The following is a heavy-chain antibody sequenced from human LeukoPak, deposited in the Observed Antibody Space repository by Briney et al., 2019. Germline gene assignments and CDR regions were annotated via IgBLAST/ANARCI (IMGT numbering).Heavy chain of an antibody. Sequence: GASVKVSRKGSGYNFDRYGVNWVRQAPGQGLEWVGWISTYNGNTFYAQKFEGRVSMTTDTSTNTVYMDLRSLRSDDTAVYYCARDLEHCRNIICSNSAYWGQGTLVTVSS. CDR3: ARDLEHCRNIICSNSAY. CDR2: ISTYNGNT. J-gene: IGHJ4*02. CDR1: GYNFDRYG. D-gene: IGHD2-2*01. V-gene: IGHV1-18*04.